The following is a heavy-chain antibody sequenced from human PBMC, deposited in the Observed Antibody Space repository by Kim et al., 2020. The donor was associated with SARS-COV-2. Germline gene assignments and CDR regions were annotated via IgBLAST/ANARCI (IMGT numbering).Heavy chain of an antibody. D-gene: IGHD2-2*01. CDR1: GYTLTELS. CDR2: FDPEDGET. V-gene: IGHV1-24*01. CDR3: ATDGGYCSSTSCYALGSKRIYYYYGMDV. Sequence: ASVKVSCKVSGYTLTELSMHWVRQAPGKGLEWMGGFDPEDGETIYAQKFQGRVTMTEDTSTDTAYMELSSLRSEDTAVYYCATDGGYCSSTSCYALGSKRIYYYYGMDVWGQGTTVTVSS. J-gene: IGHJ6*02.